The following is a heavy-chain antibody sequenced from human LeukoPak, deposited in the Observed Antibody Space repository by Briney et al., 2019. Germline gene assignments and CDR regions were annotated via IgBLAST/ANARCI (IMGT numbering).Heavy chain of an antibody. J-gene: IGHJ2*01. CDR3: ARRLPPPWCFDL. Sequence: SETLSLTCTVSGGSISDYYWNWIRQPPGKGLEWIGYIYYSGSTNYNPSLKSRVTISIDTSKNQFSLKLSSVTAADTAVYYCARRLPPPWCFDLWGRGTLVTVSS. CDR1: GGSISDYY. CDR2: IYYSGST. V-gene: IGHV4-59*01.